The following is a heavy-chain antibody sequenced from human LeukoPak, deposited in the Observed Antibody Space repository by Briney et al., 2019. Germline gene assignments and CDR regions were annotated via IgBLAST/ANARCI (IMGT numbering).Heavy chain of an antibody. CDR1: GFTFSSYW. J-gene: IGHJ4*02. CDR2: IKQDGSEK. CDR3: ARDRTGYCTSTTCASGVASD. Sequence: GGSLRLTCAASGFTFSSYWMSWVRQAPGKGLEWGANIKQDGSEKYYVDSVKGRFTISRDNAKKSLYLQMKSLRVEDTAVYYCARDRTGYCTSTTCASGVASDWGQGTLVTVSS. D-gene: IGHD2-2*01. V-gene: IGHV3-7*01.